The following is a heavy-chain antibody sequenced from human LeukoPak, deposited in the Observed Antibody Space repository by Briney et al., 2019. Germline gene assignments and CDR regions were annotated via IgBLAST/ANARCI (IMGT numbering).Heavy chain of an antibody. CDR1: GRFISSGSYD. J-gene: IGHJ6*03. CDR3: ARSYMDV. Sequence: PSESLSLTCTVSGRFISSGSYDWSWIRQPAGKGLEWIGRIYTSGSTNYNPSLKSRVTISVDTSKNQFSLKLSSVTAADTAVYYCARSYMDVWGKGTTVTVSS. CDR2: IYTSGST. V-gene: IGHV4-61*02.